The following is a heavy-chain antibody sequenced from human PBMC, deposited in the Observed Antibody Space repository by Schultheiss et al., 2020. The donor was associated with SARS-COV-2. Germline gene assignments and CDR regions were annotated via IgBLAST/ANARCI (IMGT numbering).Heavy chain of an antibody. J-gene: IGHJ6*02. CDR3: VKGLHLYSYYGLDV. V-gene: IGHV3-23*01. CDR2: ISGSGGST. CDR1: GFTFSSYA. Sequence: GGSLRLSCSVSGFTFSSYAMHWVRQAPGKGLEWVSAISGSGGSTYYADSVKGRFTISRDNSKNTLYLQMNSLRAEDTAVYYCVKGLHLYSYYGLDVWGQGTTVTVSS.